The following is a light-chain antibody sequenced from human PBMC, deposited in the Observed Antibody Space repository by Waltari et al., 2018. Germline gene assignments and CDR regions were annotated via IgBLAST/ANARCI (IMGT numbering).Light chain of an antibody. Sequence: EIVLTQSPGTLSLSPGDRPTLSCRTSQSVGRSLAWYQQKRGQAPRLLIYGASSRATGIPDRFSGSGSGTDFSLTISRLEPEDFAVYYCQHYVTLPVTFGQGTKVEIK. CDR1: QSVGRS. V-gene: IGKV3-20*01. J-gene: IGKJ1*01. CDR3: QHYVTLPVT. CDR2: GAS.